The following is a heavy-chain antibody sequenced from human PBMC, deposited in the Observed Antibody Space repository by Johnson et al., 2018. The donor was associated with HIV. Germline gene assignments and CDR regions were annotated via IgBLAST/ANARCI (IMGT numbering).Heavy chain of an antibody. Sequence: EVQLVESGGGVVRPGGSLRLSCAASGFTFDDYGMSWVRQAPGKGLEWVSGISGSGGSTSYTDSVKGRFTISRDNSKNTLYLQMNSLRAEDTAVYYCTTEAYSSSSAAFDIWGQGTMVTVSS. CDR3: TTEAYSSSSAAFDI. V-gene: IGHV3-20*04. CDR2: ISGSGGST. D-gene: IGHD6-6*01. CDR1: GFTFDDYG. J-gene: IGHJ3*02.